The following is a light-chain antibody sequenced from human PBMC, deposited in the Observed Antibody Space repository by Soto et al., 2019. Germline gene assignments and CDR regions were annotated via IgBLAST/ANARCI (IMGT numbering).Light chain of an antibody. CDR3: QQHNQWPIT. CDR2: YIS. V-gene: IGKV3D-15*01. J-gene: IGKJ5*01. CDR1: QSAGNF. Sequence: IVLTQSPATLSVYPGERATVSCRASQSAGNFLAWYQQKPGQAPRLLIYYISTRATGIPARFSGSGSGTEFTLTINSLQSEDSAVYYCQQHNQWPITFGQGTLLEIK.